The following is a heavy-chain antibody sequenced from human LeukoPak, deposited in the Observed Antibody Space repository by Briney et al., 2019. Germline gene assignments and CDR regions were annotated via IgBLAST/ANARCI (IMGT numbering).Heavy chain of an antibody. J-gene: IGHJ4*02. CDR2: MYLTTDTS. V-gene: IGHV1-46*04. CDR3: AREEPRTYTFDY. CDR1: GFTFTDYF. Sequence: GASVKVSCKASGFTFTDYFIHWVRQAPGQGLEYVGVMYLTTDTSWSAQTLRGRLTMTGDTSTDTVYMELSSLTSEDTAIYYCAREEPRTYTFDYWGQGTLVAVSS. D-gene: IGHD1-14*01.